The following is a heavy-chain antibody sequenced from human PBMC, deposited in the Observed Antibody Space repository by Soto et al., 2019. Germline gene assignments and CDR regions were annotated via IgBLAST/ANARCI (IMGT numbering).Heavy chain of an antibody. D-gene: IGHD1-20*01. J-gene: IGHJ6*02. CDR3: ARGGVTPRYYYGMDV. CDR1: GGSFSGYY. CDR2: INHSGST. V-gene: IGHV4-34*01. Sequence: SETQSLTCAVYGGSFSGYYWSWIRQPPGKGLEWIGEINHSGSTNYNPSLKSRVTISVDTSKNQFSLKLSSVTAADTAVYYCARGGVTPRYYYGMDVWGQGTTVTVSS.